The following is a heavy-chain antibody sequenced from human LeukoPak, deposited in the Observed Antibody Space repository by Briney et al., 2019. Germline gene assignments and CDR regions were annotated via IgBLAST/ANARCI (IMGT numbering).Heavy chain of an antibody. J-gene: IGHJ6*03. CDR1: GGPISSYY. V-gene: IGHV4-59*01. Sequence: PSETLSLTCTVSGGPISSYYWSWIRQPPGKGLEWIGYIYYSGSTNHNPSLKSRVTIPVDTSKNQISLKLSSVTAADTAVYYCARDLSKANYYYYIDVWGKGTTVTVSS. CDR3: ARDLSKANYYYYIDV. CDR2: IYYSGST. D-gene: IGHD2/OR15-2a*01.